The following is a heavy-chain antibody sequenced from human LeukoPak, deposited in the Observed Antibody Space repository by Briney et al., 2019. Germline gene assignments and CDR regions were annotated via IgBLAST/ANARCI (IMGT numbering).Heavy chain of an antibody. V-gene: IGHV3-30*02. CDR3: AKGGYYDFWSGYPTEYYFDY. D-gene: IGHD3-3*01. Sequence: GGSLRLSCAASGFTFSSYGMHWVRQAPGKGLEWVAFIRYDGSNKYYADSVKGRFTISRDNSKNTPYLQMNSLRAEDTAVYYCAKGGYYDFWSGYPTEYYFDYWGQGTLVTVSS. CDR2: IRYDGSNK. CDR1: GFTFSSYG. J-gene: IGHJ4*02.